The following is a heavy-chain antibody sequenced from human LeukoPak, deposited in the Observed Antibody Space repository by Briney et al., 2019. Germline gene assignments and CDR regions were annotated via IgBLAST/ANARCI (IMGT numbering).Heavy chain of an antibody. CDR1: GFTFSTYA. CDR2: ISYDGSNK. D-gene: IGHD1-20*01. J-gene: IGHJ6*02. Sequence: GRSLRLSCAASGFTFSTYAMHWVRQAPGKGLEWVAVISYDGSNKYYADSVKGRFTSSRDNSKNTLYLQVNSLSAEDTALYYCARGHNWNDGRFYFYGIDVWGQGTAVTVSS. CDR3: ARGHNWNDGRFYFYGIDV. V-gene: IGHV3-30-3*01.